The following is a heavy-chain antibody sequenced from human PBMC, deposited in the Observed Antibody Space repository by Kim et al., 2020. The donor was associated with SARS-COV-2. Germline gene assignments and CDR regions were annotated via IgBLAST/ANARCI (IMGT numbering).Heavy chain of an antibody. D-gene: IGHD6-19*01. CDR1: GGSFSGYY. CDR2: INHSGST. J-gene: IGHJ6*01. V-gene: IGHV4-34*01. Sequence: SETLSLTCAVYGGSFSGYYWSWIRQPPGKGLEWIGEINHSGSTNYNPSLKSRVTISVDTSKNQFSLKLSSVTAADTAVYYCARLGGWSVVRPKRYYYYG. CDR3: ARLGGWSVVRPKRYYYYG.